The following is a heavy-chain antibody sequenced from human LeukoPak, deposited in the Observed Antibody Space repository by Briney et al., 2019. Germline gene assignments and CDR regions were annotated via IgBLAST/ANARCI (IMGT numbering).Heavy chain of an antibody. J-gene: IGHJ6*03. CDR3: ARYGAAPAAFYYYYMDV. CDR1: GFTFSSYA. CDR2: IKQDGSEK. V-gene: IGHV3-7*01. D-gene: IGHD2-2*01. Sequence: GGSLRLSCAASGFTFSSYAMSWVRQAPGKGLEWVANIKQDGSEKYYVDSVKGRITISRDNAKNSLYLQMNSLRAEDTAVYFCARYGAAPAAFYYYYMDVWGTGTTVTVSS.